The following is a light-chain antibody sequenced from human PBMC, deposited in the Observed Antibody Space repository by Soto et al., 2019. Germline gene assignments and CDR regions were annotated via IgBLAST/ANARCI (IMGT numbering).Light chain of an antibody. J-gene: IGKJ4*01. V-gene: IGKV3-11*01. CDR3: QQRSNWPPVT. Sequence: EIVLTQSPATLSLSPGERATLFCRASQSINRHLAWYRQKPGQAPRLLIYDASNRATGIPARFSGSGSGTDFTLTISSLEPEDFVVYYCQQRSNWPPVTFGGGTKVEIK. CDR2: DAS. CDR1: QSINRH.